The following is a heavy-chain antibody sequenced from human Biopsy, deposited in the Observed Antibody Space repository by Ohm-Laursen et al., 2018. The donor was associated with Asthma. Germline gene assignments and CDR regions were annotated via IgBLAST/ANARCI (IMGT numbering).Heavy chain of an antibody. CDR2: ISVYNGNT. J-gene: IGHJ6*02. D-gene: IGHD3-10*01. Sequence: PSVTVSCKTSGYTFNSAGITWVRRAPGQGLEWMGWISVYNGNTKVAQKLQDRVTMITDTSTSTAYMELRSLRSDDTAVYFCARAVDYSHYYGIDVWGQGTTVTVS. CDR3: ARAVDYSHYYGIDV. V-gene: IGHV1-18*01. CDR1: GYTFNSAG.